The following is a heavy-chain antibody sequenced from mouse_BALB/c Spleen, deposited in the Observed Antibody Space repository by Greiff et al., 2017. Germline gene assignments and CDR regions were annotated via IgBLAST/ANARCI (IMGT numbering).Heavy chain of an antibody. J-gene: IGHJ4*01. CDR2: INPSTGYT. CDR1: GYTFTSYW. Sequence: VMLVESGAELAKPGASVKMSCKASGYTFTSYWMHWVKQRPGQGLEWIGYINPSTGYTEYNQKFKDKATLTADKSSSTAYMQLSSLTSEDSAVYYCARSWDGYYGMDYWGQGTSVTVSS. CDR3: ARSWDGYYGMDY. D-gene: IGHD2-3*01. V-gene: IGHV1-7*01.